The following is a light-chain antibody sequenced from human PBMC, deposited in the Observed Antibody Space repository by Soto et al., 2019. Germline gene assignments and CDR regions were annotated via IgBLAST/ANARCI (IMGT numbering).Light chain of an antibody. Sequence: EIVLTQSPGTLSLSPGERATLSCRASQSVSSSYLAWYQQKLGQAPRVLIYGASTRATGIPARFSGSGSGTEFTLTISSLQPEDVATYYCQKCKVAPFTFGGGTKVDIK. CDR2: GAS. CDR1: QSVSSSY. CDR3: QKCKVAPFT. J-gene: IGKJ4*01. V-gene: IGKV3-20*01.